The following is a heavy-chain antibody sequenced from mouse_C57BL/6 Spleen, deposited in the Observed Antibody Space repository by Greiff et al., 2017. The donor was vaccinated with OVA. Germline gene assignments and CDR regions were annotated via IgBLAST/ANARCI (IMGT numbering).Heavy chain of an antibody. J-gene: IGHJ1*03. CDR2: IYPRDGST. Sequence: QVQLKHSGPELVKPGASVKLSCKASGYTFTSYDINWVKQRPGQGLEWIGWIYPRDGSTKYNEKFKGKATLTVDTSSSTAYMELHSLTSEDSAVYFCARNYGSSLSYWYFDVWGTGTTVTVSS. CDR1: GYTFTSYD. D-gene: IGHD1-1*01. V-gene: IGHV1-85*01. CDR3: ARNYGSSLSYWYFDV.